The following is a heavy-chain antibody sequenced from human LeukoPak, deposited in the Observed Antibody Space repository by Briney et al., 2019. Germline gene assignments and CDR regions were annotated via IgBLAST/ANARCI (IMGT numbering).Heavy chain of an antibody. Sequence: PSETLSLTCAVYGGSFSGYYWSWIRQPPGKGLEWIGEINHSGSTNYNPSHKSRVTISVDTSKNQFSLKVSSVTAADTAVYYCARGLGPTWTEMDVWGQGTTVTVSS. D-gene: IGHD7-27*01. J-gene: IGHJ6*02. CDR2: INHSGST. CDR1: GGSFSGYY. CDR3: ARGLGPTWTEMDV. V-gene: IGHV4-34*01.